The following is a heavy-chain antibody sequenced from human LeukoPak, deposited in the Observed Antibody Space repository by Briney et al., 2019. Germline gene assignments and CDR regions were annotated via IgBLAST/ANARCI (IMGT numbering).Heavy chain of an antibody. Sequence: YPGGSLRLSCAASGFTLSSYWMHWVRQVPGKGLVWVSRINSDGSSTSYADSVKGRFTISRDNAKNTLYLQMNSLRAEDTAVYYCARAFISRQYCISTSCRENWFDPWGQGTLVTVSS. V-gene: IGHV3-74*01. CDR2: INSDGSST. CDR3: ARAFISRQYCISTSCRENWFDP. CDR1: GFTLSSYW. J-gene: IGHJ5*02. D-gene: IGHD2-2*01.